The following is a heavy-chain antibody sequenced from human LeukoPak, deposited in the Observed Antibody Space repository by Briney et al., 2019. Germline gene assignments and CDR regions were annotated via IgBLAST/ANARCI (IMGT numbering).Heavy chain of an antibody. Sequence: GGSLRLSCAASGFTFSNAWMSWVRQAPGKGLEWVGRIKSKTDDGTTDYAAPVKGRFTISRDDSKNTLYLQMNSLKTEDTAVYYCTTDVLSYCGGDCYNYWGQGTLVTVSS. CDR1: GFTFSNAW. V-gene: IGHV3-15*01. D-gene: IGHD2-21*02. J-gene: IGHJ4*02. CDR3: TTDVLSYCGGDCYNY. CDR2: IKSKTDDGTT.